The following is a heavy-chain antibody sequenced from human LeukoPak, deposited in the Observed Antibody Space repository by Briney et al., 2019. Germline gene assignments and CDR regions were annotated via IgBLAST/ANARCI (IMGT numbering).Heavy chain of an antibody. D-gene: IGHD3-10*01. J-gene: IGHJ5*02. CDR2: IYYSGST. CDR3: ARRGSDQGSGLDP. V-gene: IGHV4-30-4*01. CDR1: GGPISSGDYY. Sequence: PSQTLSLTCTVSGGPISSGDYYWSWIRQPPGKGLEWIGYIYYSGSTYYNPSLKSRVTISVDTSKNQFSLKLSSVTAADTAVYYCARRGSDQGSGLDPWGQGTLVTVSS.